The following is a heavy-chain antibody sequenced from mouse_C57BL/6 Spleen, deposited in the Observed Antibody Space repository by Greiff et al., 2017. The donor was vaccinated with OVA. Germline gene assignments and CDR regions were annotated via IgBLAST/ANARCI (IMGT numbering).Heavy chain of an antibody. CDR1: GYAFSSSW. Sequence: VQLQQSGPELVKPGASVKISCKASGYAFSSSWMNWVKQRPGKGLEWIGRIYPGDGDTNYNGKFKGKATLTADKSSSTAYMQLSSLTSEDSAVYFCARSVWLLPYYFDYWGQGTTLTVSS. D-gene: IGHD2-3*01. CDR2: IYPGDGDT. CDR3: ARSVWLLPYYFDY. V-gene: IGHV1-82*01. J-gene: IGHJ2*01.